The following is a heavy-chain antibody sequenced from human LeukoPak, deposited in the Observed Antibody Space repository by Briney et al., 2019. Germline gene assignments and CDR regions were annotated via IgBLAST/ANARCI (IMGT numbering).Heavy chain of an antibody. CDR2: IIPILGIA. CDR1: GGTFSSYA. D-gene: IGHD4-17*01. V-gene: IGHV1-69*04. J-gene: IGHJ3*02. CDR3: ARDTPYYGDYGFLSFDI. Sequence: SVKVSCKASGGTFSSYAISWVRQAPGQGLEWMGRIIPILGIANYAQKFQGRVTITADKSTSTAYMELSSLRSEDTAVYYCARDTPYYGDYGFLSFDIWGQGTMVTVSS.